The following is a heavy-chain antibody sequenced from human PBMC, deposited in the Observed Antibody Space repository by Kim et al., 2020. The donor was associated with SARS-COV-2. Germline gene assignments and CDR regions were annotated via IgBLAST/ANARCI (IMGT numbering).Heavy chain of an antibody. J-gene: IGHJ4*02. V-gene: IGHV3-23*01. Sequence: GGSLRLSCAASGFTFSSYAMSWVRQAPGKGLEWVSAISGSGGSTYYADSVKGRFTISRDNSKNTLYLQMNSLRAEDTAVYYCAKELPNLLAVAGTVYFDYWGQGTLVTVSS. CDR2: ISGSGGST. CDR1: GFTFSSYA. D-gene: IGHD6-19*01. CDR3: AKELPNLLAVAGTVYFDY.